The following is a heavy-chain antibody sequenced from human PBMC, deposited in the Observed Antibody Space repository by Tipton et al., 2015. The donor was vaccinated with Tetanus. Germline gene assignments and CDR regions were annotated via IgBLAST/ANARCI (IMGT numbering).Heavy chain of an antibody. Sequence: TLSLTCTVSGVSIADNTNYWGWIRQSPGKGLEWIGSIYFSGDTYSNPSLKSRATISVDTSRNQFSLRLSSVTAADTAVYYCARHSSGYLTFFDYWGQGTLVTASS. V-gene: IGHV4-39*01. CDR3: ARHSSGYLTFFDY. D-gene: IGHD3-22*01. CDR2: IYFSGDT. CDR1: GVSIADNTNY. J-gene: IGHJ4*02.